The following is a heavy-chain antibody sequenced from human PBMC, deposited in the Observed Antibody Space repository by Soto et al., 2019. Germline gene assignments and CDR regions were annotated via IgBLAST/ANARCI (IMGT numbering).Heavy chain of an antibody. J-gene: IGHJ6*02. CDR1: GGSISSGHFY. V-gene: IGHV4-30-4*01. D-gene: IGHD2-21*01. CDR2: IYYSGST. Sequence: TLSLTCTVSGGSISSGHFYWSWIRQPPGKGLEWIGYIYYSGSTYYNPSLKSRVTISVDTSKNQFSLKLSSVTAADTAVYYCARYSVSYYYGMDVWGQGTTVTVSS. CDR3: ARYSVSYYYGMDV.